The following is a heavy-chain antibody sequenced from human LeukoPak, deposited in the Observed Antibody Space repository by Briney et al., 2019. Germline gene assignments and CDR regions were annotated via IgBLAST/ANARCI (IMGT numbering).Heavy chain of an antibody. Sequence: ASVKLSFQASGYPFTSYDINLVRPATGQGLEWMGWMNPNSGNTGYAQKFQGRVTMTRNTSISTAYVELSSLRSEDTAVYYCARSGRLALYYYYGMDVWGQGTTVTVSS. CDR2: MNPNSGNT. J-gene: IGHJ6*02. V-gene: IGHV1-8*01. CDR1: GYPFTSYD. CDR3: ARSGRLALYYYYGMDV. D-gene: IGHD3-10*01.